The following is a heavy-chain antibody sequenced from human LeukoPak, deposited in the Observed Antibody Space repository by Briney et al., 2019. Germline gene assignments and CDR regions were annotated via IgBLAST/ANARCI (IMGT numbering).Heavy chain of an antibody. J-gene: IGHJ3*02. CDR2: IKQDGSEK. CDR1: GFTFSSYW. D-gene: IGHD2-2*01. Sequence: GGSLRLSCAASGFTFSSYWMSWVRQAPGKGLEWVANIKQDGSEKYYVDSVKGRFTISRDNAKNSLYLQMNSLRAEDTAVYYCARDLHYCSSTSCYSRDAFVIWGQGTMVTVSS. CDR3: ARDLHYCSSTSCYSRDAFVI. V-gene: IGHV3-7*01.